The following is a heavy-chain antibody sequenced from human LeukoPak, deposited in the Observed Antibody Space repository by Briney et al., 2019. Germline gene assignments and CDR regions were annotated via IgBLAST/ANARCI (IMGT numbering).Heavy chain of an antibody. J-gene: IGHJ6*02. CDR1: GGSISSYY. CDR3: ARHFKHQLVRGYYYLMGV. CDR2: IYYSGST. Sequence: PSETLSLTCTVSGGSISSYYWSWIRQPPGKGLEWIGYIYYSGSTNYNPSLESRVTISVGTSKNQISLRLNSVTAADTAVYYCARHFKHQLVRGYYYLMGVWGQGTTVTVSS. V-gene: IGHV4-59*08. D-gene: IGHD6-13*01.